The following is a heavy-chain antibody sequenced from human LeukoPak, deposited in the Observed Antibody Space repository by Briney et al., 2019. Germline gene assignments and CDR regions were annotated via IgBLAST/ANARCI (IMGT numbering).Heavy chain of an antibody. CDR2: ISYDGSNK. D-gene: IGHD3-10*01. CDR1: GFTFSSYA. V-gene: IGHV3-30-3*01. CDR3: ARVQLLWFGELITNSYYYGMDV. J-gene: IGHJ6*02. Sequence: GRSLRLSCAASGFTFSSYAMHWVRQAPGKGLEWVAVISYDGSNKYYADSVKGRFTISRDNSKNTLYLQMNSLRAEDTAVYYCARVQLLWFGELITNSYYYGMDVWGQGTTVTVSS.